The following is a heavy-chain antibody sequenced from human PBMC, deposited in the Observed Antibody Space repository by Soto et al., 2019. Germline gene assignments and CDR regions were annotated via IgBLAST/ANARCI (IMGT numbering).Heavy chain of an antibody. CDR2: IYYRGNT. CDR1: GGSMISYY. V-gene: IGHV4-59*08. D-gene: IGHD3-9*01. Sequence: SETLSLTCTVSGGSMISYYWSWIRQPPGKGLEWIGYIYYRGNTNYNPSIKSRVTISLDTPKNQFSMKLSSVTAADTAVYYFARHPGYYDILTGYTTYYFDYWGQGILVTVSS. J-gene: IGHJ4*02. CDR3: ARHPGYYDILTGYTTYYFDY.